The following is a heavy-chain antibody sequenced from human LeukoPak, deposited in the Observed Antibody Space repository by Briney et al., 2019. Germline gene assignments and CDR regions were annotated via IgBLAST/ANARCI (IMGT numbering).Heavy chain of an antibody. CDR3: ARHVVAFDI. J-gene: IGHJ3*02. D-gene: IGHD3-16*01. Sequence: GGSLRLSCAASGFTFSSYAMSWVRQAPGKGLEWVAVIWYDGSNKYYADSVKGRFTISRDNSKNTLYLQMNSLRAEDTAVYYCARHVVAFDIWGQGTMVTVSS. CDR1: GFTFSSYA. CDR2: IWYDGSNK. V-gene: IGHV3-33*08.